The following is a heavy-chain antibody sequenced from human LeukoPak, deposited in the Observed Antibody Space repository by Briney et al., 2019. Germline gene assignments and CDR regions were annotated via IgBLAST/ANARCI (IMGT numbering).Heavy chain of an antibody. CDR3: ARVYSNCGGDCWGTGGAFDI. CDR2: ISSSSGYI. CDR1: GFTFISYS. Sequence: GGSLRLSCAASGFTFISYSMNWGRHALGRGLEGFSSISSSSGYIYYADSVKGRFTIHRDNAKNSLYLQMNSLRAEDTVVYYCARVYSNCGGDCWGTGGAFDIWGQGTMATVSS. V-gene: IGHV3-21*01. D-gene: IGHD2-21*02. J-gene: IGHJ3*02.